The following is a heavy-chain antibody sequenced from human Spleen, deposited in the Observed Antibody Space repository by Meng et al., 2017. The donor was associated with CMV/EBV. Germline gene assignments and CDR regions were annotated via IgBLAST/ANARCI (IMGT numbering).Heavy chain of an antibody. CDR3: ARGVRYLEWLPHFFDY. D-gene: IGHD3-3*01. Sequence: GESLKISCAASGFTFSDYYMSWIRQAPGKGLEWVANIKQDGSEKYYVDSVKGRFTISRDNAKNSLYLQMNSLRAEDTAVYYCARGVRYLEWLPHFFDYWGQGTLVTVSS. CDR1: GFTFSDYY. V-gene: IGHV3-7*01. CDR2: IKQDGSEK. J-gene: IGHJ4*02.